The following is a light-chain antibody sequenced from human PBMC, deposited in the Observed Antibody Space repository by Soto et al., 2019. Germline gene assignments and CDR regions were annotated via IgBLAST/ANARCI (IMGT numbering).Light chain of an antibody. CDR3: SSYTSTSTPYV. CDR2: EVT. J-gene: IGLJ1*01. CDR1: SSDVGAYNF. V-gene: IGLV2-14*01. Sequence: QSALTQPASVSGSPGQSITISCTGSSSDVGAYNFVSWYQHHPGKAPKLILYEVTTHPSGVSSRFSGSKSGNTASLTISGLHADDEATYYCSSYTSTSTPYVFGTGTKLTVL.